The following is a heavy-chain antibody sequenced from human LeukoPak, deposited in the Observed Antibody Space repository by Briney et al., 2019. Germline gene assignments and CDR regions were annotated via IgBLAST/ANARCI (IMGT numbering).Heavy chain of an antibody. CDR3: ARRNPGGETDY. Sequence: PSGTLSLTCAVSGGSISSSNWWSWVPQPPGKGLEWIGEIYHSGSTNYNPSLESRVTISGDTSKNQFSLKLSSVTAADTAVYYCARRNPGGETDYWGQGTLVTVSS. CDR1: GGSISSSNW. J-gene: IGHJ4*02. D-gene: IGHD3-16*01. V-gene: IGHV4-4*02. CDR2: IYHSGST.